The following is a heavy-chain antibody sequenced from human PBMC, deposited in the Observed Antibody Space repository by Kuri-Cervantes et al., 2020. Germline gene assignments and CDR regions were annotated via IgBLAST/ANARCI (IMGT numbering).Heavy chain of an antibody. CDR3: ARDDYSNQFDY. V-gene: IGHV3-9*01. J-gene: IGHJ4*02. Sequence: LSLTCAASGFTFDDYAMHWVRQAPGKGLEWVSGISWNSGSIGYADSAKGRFTISRDNAKNSLYLQMNSLRAEDTAVYYCARDDYSNQFDYWGQGTLVTVSS. CDR1: GFTFDDYA. D-gene: IGHD4-11*01. CDR2: ISWNSGSI.